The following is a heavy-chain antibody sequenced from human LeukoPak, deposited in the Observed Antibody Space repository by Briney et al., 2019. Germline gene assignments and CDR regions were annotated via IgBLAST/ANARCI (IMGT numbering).Heavy chain of an antibody. CDR1: GGSISSYY. CDR2: IYYSGST. V-gene: IGHV4-39*01. J-gene: IGHJ4*02. Sequence: SETLSLTCTVSGGSISSYYWGWIRQPPGKGLEWIGSIYYSGSTYYNPSLKSRVTISVDTSKNQFSLKLSSVTAADTAVYYCARQTVTKTFDYWGQGTLVTVSS. D-gene: IGHD4-17*01. CDR3: ARQTVTKTFDY.